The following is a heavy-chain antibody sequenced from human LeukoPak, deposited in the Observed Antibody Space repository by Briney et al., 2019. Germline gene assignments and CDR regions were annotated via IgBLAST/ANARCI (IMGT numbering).Heavy chain of an antibody. CDR1: GFSFSSYD. CDR3: AKSQLVGATFAVDI. CDR2: IRGSGSTT. D-gene: IGHD1-26*01. V-gene: IGHV3-23*01. Sequence: GGTLTLSCAASGFSFSSYDMNWVRQAPGKGLEWVSAIRGSGSTTFYADSVKGLFTISRDNSKNTLNLQMNSLRAEDTGVYYCAKSQLVGATFAVDIWGQGTMVTVSS. J-gene: IGHJ3*02.